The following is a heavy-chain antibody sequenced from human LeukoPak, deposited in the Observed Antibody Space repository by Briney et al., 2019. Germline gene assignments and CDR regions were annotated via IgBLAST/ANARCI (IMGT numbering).Heavy chain of an antibody. J-gene: IGHJ4*02. V-gene: IGHV4-59*01. CDR3: ATEYCASSSCRFDS. D-gene: IGHD2-2*01. CDR1: GGSISNYY. Sequence: SETLSLTCSVSGGSISNYYWSWIRQSPGKGPEWIGYIYNSGSTNYNPSLKSRVTISLDPSKKQFSLKLTSVTAADTAIYYCATEYCASSSCRFDSWGQGTLVTVSS. CDR2: IYNSGST.